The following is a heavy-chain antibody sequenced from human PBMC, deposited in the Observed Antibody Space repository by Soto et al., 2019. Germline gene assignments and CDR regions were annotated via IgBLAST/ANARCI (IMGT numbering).Heavy chain of an antibody. CDR2: IYHSGST. CDR1: GGSISSGGYS. CDR3: ARDKITGLFDY. Sequence: LSLTCAVSGGSISSGGYSWSWIRQPPGKGLEWIGYIYHSGSTYYNPSLKSRVTISVDRSKNQFSLKLSSVTAADTAVYYCARDKITGLFDYWGQGTLVTVSS. J-gene: IGHJ4*02. D-gene: IGHD2-8*02. V-gene: IGHV4-30-2*01.